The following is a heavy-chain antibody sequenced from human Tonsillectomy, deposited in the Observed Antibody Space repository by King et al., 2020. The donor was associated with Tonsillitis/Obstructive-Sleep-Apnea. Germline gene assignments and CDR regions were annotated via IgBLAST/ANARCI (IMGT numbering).Heavy chain of an antibody. V-gene: IGHV3-11*06. CDR2: ISSSSSYT. D-gene: IGHD2-15*01. Sequence: VQLVESGGGLVKPGGSLRLSCAASGFTFSDYYMSWIRQAPGKGLEWVSYISSSSSYTNYADSVKGRFTISRDNAKNSLYLQMNSLRAEDTAVYYCARAQVVAAYYFDYWGQGTLVTVSS. CDR3: ARAQVVAAYYFDY. J-gene: IGHJ4*02. CDR1: GFTFSDYY.